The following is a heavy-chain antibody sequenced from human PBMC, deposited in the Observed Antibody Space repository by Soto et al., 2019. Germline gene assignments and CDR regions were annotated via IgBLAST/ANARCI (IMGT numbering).Heavy chain of an antibody. Sequence: GGSLRLSCAASGFTFDDYAMQWVRQAPGKGLEWVSGISWNSGSIGYADSVKGRFTISRDNAKNSLYLQMNSLRAEDTALYYCAKDGVYVYYGMDVWGQGTTVTVAS. J-gene: IGHJ6*02. V-gene: IGHV3-9*01. CDR1: GFTFDDYA. D-gene: IGHD3-16*01. CDR3: AKDGVYVYYGMDV. CDR2: ISWNSGSI.